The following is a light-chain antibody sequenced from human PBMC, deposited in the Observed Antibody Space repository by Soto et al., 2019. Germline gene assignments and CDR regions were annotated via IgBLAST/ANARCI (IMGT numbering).Light chain of an antibody. CDR2: GAS. J-gene: IGKJ1*01. CDR1: QSVSSNF. Sequence: EIVLTQSPGTLSLSPGDRATLSCRARQSVSSNFLAWYQQKPGQAPRLLIYGASIRATGIPDRFSGSGSGTDFTLTIRRLEPEDFAMYFCHQYGSSPRTFGQGTKVEIK. V-gene: IGKV3-20*01. CDR3: HQYGSSPRT.